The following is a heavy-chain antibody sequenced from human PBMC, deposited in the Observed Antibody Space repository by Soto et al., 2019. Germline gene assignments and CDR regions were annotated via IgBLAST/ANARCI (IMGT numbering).Heavy chain of an antibody. Sequence: QLQLQESGPGLVKPSETLSLTCTVSGGSISSSSYYWGWIRQPPGKGLEWIGSIYYSGSTYYNPSRKSRVTISVDTSKNHFSLKLSSVTAADTAVYYCARQTVGRFGELDRGRVNYFDYWGQGTLVTVSS. CDR1: GGSISSSSYY. D-gene: IGHD3-10*01. CDR2: IYYSGST. CDR3: ARQTVGRFGELDRGRVNYFDY. V-gene: IGHV4-39*01. J-gene: IGHJ4*02.